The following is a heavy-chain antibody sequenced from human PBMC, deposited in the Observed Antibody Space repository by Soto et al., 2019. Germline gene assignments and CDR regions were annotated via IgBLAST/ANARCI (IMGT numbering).Heavy chain of an antibody. Sequence: EVQLVESGGGLVMPGGSLRLSCAASGFTFSSYHMTWVRQAPGKGLEWVSSINPSTSHIYYADSVRGRFTTTRDNSRRSLYLQTDRLTTEDGAVYYCVRRYCGGIVGYPRRDALDVWGQGTMVSVPS. CDR3: VRRYCGGIVGYPRRDALDV. CDR2: INPSTSHI. V-gene: IGHV3-21*01. CDR1: GFTFSSYH. J-gene: IGHJ3*01. D-gene: IGHD2-21*01.